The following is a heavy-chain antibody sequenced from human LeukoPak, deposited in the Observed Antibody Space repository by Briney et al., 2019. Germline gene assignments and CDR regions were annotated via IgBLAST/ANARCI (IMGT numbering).Heavy chain of an antibody. Sequence: SVKVSCKASGYTFTSYAISWVRQAPGQGLEWMGGIIPIFGTANYAQKFQGRVTITADESTSTAYMELSSLRSEDTAVYYCARTTTGPLGYYYYMDVWGKGTTVTVSS. CDR3: ARTTTGPLGYYYYMDV. CDR1: GYTFTSYA. CDR2: IIPIFGTA. J-gene: IGHJ6*03. D-gene: IGHD4-17*01. V-gene: IGHV1-69*13.